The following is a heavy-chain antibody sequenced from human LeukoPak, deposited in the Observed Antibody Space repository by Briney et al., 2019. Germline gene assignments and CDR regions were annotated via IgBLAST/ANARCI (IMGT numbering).Heavy chain of an antibody. CDR3: AKDRVATIKGVYYFDY. CDR2: ISYDGSNK. D-gene: IGHD5-12*01. CDR1: GFTFSNYA. Sequence: HPERPLRLSCAASGFTFSNYAIHWLHKAPDKRLEWVAVISYDGSNKYYADSVKGRFTISRDNSKNTVYLQMNSLRPEETAVYYCAKDRVATIKGVYYFDYWGQGTLVTVSS. V-gene: IGHV3-30*18. J-gene: IGHJ4*02.